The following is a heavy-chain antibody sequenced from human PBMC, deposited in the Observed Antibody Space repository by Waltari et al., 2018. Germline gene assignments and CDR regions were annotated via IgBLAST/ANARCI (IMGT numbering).Heavy chain of an antibody. CDR1: GYPLSDLS. Sequence: VKLVQCGDEGKNPGASVKVSGSVSGYPLSDLSIPWVRQAPGKGLEWMGGYDHEDGESVSAQIFQGRLSMTEDTSRDTAYMELRSLRSEDTAVYYCATDHYRDSCYDIWGQGTLVTVSS. V-gene: IGHV1-24*01. J-gene: IGHJ4*02. CDR2: YDHEDGES. D-gene: IGHD3-9*01. CDR3: ATDHYRDSCYDI.